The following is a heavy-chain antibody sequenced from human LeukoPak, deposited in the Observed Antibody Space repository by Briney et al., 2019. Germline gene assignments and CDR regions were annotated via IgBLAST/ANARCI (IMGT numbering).Heavy chain of an antibody. CDR3: ARVGSSTNGEIDY. D-gene: IGHD2-2*01. J-gene: IGHJ4*02. Sequence: SETLPLTCAVYGGSFSGYYWSWIRQPPGKGLEWIGEINHSGSTNYNPSLKSRVTISVDTSKNQFSLKLSSVTAADTAVYYCARVGSSTNGEIDYWGQGTLVTVSS. V-gene: IGHV4-34*01. CDR1: GGSFSGYY. CDR2: INHSGST.